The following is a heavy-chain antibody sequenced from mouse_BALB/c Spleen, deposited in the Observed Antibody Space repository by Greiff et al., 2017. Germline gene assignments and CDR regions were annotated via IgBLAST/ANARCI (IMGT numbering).Heavy chain of an antibody. D-gene: IGHD2-4*01. Sequence: QVQLQQPGAELVKPGAPVKLSCKASGYTFTSYWMNWVKQRPGRGLEWIGRIDPSDSETHYNQKFKDKATLTVDKSSSTAYIQLSSLTSEDSAVYYCARDLYDYPYYFDYWGQGTTLTVSS. CDR1: GYTFTSYW. CDR2: IDPSDSET. V-gene: IGHV1-69*02. CDR3: ARDLYDYPYYFDY. J-gene: IGHJ2*01.